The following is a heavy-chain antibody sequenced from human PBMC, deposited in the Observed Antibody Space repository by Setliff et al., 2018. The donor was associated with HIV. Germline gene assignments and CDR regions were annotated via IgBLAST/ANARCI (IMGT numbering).Heavy chain of an antibody. CDR2: IYISGST. V-gene: IGHV4-4*07. Sequence: PSETLSLTCTVSGGSISYHYWSWIRQPAGKGLEWIGHIYISGSTNYNPSLKTRVTIMVDTSKNQFSLKLSPVTAADTAVFYCARVPFTTGFDYWGQGILVTVSS. CDR1: GGSISYHY. J-gene: IGHJ4*02. CDR3: ARVPFTTGFDY. D-gene: IGHD3-3*01.